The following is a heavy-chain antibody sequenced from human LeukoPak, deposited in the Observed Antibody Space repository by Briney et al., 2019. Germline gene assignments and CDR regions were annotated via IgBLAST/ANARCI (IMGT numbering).Heavy chain of an antibody. CDR2: IRGDGGNS. Sequence: GGSLRLSCAASGFTFSSYAMSWVRQAPGWGLEWVSAIRGDGGNSYYAGSVKGRFTISRDNSKNTLYLQMNSLRAEDTAVYYCAKGSAAARPYYFDYWGQGTLVTVSS. CDR1: GFTFSSYA. D-gene: IGHD6-6*01. V-gene: IGHV3-23*01. CDR3: AKGSAAARPYYFDY. J-gene: IGHJ4*02.